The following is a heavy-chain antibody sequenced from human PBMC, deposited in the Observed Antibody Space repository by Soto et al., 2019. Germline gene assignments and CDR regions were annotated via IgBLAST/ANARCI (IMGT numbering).Heavy chain of an antibody. D-gene: IGHD3-10*01. V-gene: IGHV1-2*04. CDR1: GDSFTGYY. CDR3: ARESYYGSGSYPLFDY. Sequence: GTSVKLSCEACGDSFTGYYMHWVRQAPRQGLEWMGWINPNSGGTNYAQKFQGWVTMTRDTSISTAYMELSRLRSDDTAVYYCARESYYGSGSYPLFDYWGQGTLVTVSS. J-gene: IGHJ4*02. CDR2: INPNSGGT.